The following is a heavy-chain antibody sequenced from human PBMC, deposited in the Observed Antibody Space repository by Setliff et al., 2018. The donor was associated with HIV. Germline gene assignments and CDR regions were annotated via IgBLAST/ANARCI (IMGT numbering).Heavy chain of an antibody. J-gene: IGHJ3*02. Sequence: ASVKVSCKASGYTFTTYAIFWVRQAPGQRLEWMGWINEASGNTKCSQKFQGRVTITRDKSTNTAYMELSSLRSEDTAVYYCARDREAEGDAFDIWGQGTMVTVSS. CDR2: INEASGNT. CDR1: GYTFTTYA. V-gene: IGHV1-3*01. CDR3: ARDREAEGDAFDI. D-gene: IGHD3-10*01.